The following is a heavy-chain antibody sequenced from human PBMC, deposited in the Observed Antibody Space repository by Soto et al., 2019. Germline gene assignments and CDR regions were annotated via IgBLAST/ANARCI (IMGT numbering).Heavy chain of an antibody. CDR2: TNGNLGTG. V-gene: IGHV1-69*06. CDR1: GGTFSSYP. Sequence: QVQLVQSGAEVKKPGSSVKVSCKASGGTFSSYPISWVRQAPGQGLEWMGGTNGNLGTGNYAQKFQGRLTITTDKSTTTAYMELSSLRSEDTSVYYCARRSSHGYFRYFDNWGQGTLVTVSS. J-gene: IGHJ4*02. CDR3: ARRSSHGYFRYFDN. D-gene: IGHD4-17*01.